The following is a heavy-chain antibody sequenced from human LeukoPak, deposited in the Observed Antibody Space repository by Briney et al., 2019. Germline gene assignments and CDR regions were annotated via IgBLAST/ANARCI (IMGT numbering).Heavy chain of an antibody. V-gene: IGHV3-30*02. D-gene: IGHD4-17*01. CDR3: AKPLHTRDYGGSYYYMDV. Sequence: PGWSLRLSCAASGFTFSSYGMHWVRQAPGKGLEWVAFIRYDGSNKYYADSVKGRFTISRDNSKNTLYLQMNSLRAEDTAVYYCAKPLHTRDYGGSYYYMDVWGKGTTVSISS. CDR2: IRYDGSNK. J-gene: IGHJ6*03. CDR1: GFTFSSYG.